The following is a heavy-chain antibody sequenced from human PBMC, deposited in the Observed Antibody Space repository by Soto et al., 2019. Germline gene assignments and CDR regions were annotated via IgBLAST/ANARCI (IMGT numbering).Heavy chain of an antibody. D-gene: IGHD5-12*01. V-gene: IGHV4-39*01. CDR2: IYYSGTT. J-gene: IGHJ4*02. Sequence: SETLSLTCTVSGGSISSSSYYWGWIRQPPGKGLEWVATIYYSGTTYCNPSLKSRLTISLDTSRNQFSLDLTSVTAADTSVYYCARLVYSHYSTWGQGTLVTVSS. CDR3: ARLVYSHYST. CDR1: GGSISSSSYY.